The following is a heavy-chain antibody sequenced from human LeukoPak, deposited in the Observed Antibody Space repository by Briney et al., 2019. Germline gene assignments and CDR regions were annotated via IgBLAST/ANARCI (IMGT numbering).Heavy chain of an antibody. V-gene: IGHV3-30*02. CDR2: IRYDGSNK. CDR1: GFTFSSYG. D-gene: IGHD4-23*01. Sequence: PGGSLRLSCAASGFTFSSYGMHWVRQAPGKGLEWVAFIRYDGSNKYYADSVKGRFTISRDNSKNTLYLQMNSLRAEDTAVYYCAKRVNGGTYYYYYYMDVWGKGTTVTISS. CDR3: AKRVNGGTYYYYYYMDV. J-gene: IGHJ6*03.